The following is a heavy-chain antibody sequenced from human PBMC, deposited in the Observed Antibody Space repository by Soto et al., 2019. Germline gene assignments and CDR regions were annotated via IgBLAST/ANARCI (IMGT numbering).Heavy chain of an antibody. CDR2: IWYDGSNK. CDR3: ARDKAGYGDENFDY. CDR1: GFTFSSYG. D-gene: IGHD4-17*01. Sequence: GGSLRLSCAASGFTFSSYGMHWVRQAPGKGLEWVAVIWYDGSNKYYADSVKGRFTISRDNSKNTLYLQMNSLRAEDTAVYYCARDKAGYGDENFDYWGQGTLVTVSS. J-gene: IGHJ4*02. V-gene: IGHV3-33*01.